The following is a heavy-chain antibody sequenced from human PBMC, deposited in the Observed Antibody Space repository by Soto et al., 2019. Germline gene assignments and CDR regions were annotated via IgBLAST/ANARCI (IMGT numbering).Heavy chain of an antibody. Sequence: EVQLLESGGGLVQPGGSLRLSCAASGFTFSSYAMSWVRQAPGKGLEWVSAISGSGGSTYYADSVKGRFTISRDNSKNTLYLQMNSLRAEDTAVYYCAKRASPIYDILTGSFAFDIWGQGTMVTVSS. CDR1: GFTFSSYA. J-gene: IGHJ3*02. D-gene: IGHD3-9*01. CDR2: ISGSGGST. CDR3: AKRASPIYDILTGSFAFDI. V-gene: IGHV3-23*01.